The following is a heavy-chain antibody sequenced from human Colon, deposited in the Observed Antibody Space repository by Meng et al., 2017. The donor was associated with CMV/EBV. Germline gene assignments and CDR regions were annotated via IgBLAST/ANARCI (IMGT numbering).Heavy chain of an antibody. CDR2: IHYSGDT. D-gene: IGHD1-14*01. J-gene: IGHJ1*01. V-gene: IGHV4-59*03. Sequence: GSLRLSCIVSSDSIASSYWSWFRQSPVKGLESIGYIHYSGDTNYNPSLRSRATLSLDMSTNRLSLRLTSVTVADTAVYYCAWTARTPTAWGQGTLVTVSS. CDR1: SDSIASSY. CDR3: AWTARTPTA.